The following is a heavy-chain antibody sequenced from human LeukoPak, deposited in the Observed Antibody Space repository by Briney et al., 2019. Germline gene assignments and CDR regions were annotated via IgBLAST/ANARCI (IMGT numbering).Heavy chain of an antibody. CDR3: ARDNPITMVRGVIPYGMDV. CDR1: GFTFSSYS. CDR2: ISSSSSYT. Sequence: GGSLRLSCAASGFTFSSYSMNWVRQAPGKGLEWVSSISSSSSYTYYADSVKGRFTISRDNAKNSLYLQMNSLRAEDTAVYYCARDNPITMVRGVIPYGMDVWGQGTTVTVSS. V-gene: IGHV3-21*01. D-gene: IGHD3-10*01. J-gene: IGHJ6*02.